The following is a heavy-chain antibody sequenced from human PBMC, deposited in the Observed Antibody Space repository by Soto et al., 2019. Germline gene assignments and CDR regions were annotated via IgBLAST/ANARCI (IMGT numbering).Heavy chain of an antibody. CDR1: GFTFSSYA. CDR2: ISYDGSNK. CDR3: ARDLGVFDYGDYEYYYYYYGMDV. D-gene: IGHD4-17*01. Sequence: GGSLRLSCAASGFTFSSYAMHWVRQAPGKGLERGAVISYDGSNKYYADSGKGRFTISRDNSKNTLYLQMNSLRAEDTAVYYCARDLGVFDYGDYEYYYYYYGMDVSGQGTTVTVSS. J-gene: IGHJ6*02. V-gene: IGHV3-30-3*01.